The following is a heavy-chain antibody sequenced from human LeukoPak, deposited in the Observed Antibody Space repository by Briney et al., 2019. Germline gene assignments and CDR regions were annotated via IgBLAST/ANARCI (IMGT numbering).Heavy chain of an antibody. D-gene: IGHD3-16*01. CDR3: AKDLYYDYVWGSLADY. Sequence: GGSLRLSCAASGLTFSSYGMHWVRQAPGKGLEWVAVISYDGSNKYYAYSVNGRFTISRDNAKNSLYLQMDSLRGEDTAVYYCAKDLYYDYVWGSLADYWGQGTLVTVSS. V-gene: IGHV3-30*18. J-gene: IGHJ4*02. CDR1: GLTFSSYG. CDR2: ISYDGSNK.